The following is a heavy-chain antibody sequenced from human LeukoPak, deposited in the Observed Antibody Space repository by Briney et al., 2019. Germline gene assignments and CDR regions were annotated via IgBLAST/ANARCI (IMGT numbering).Heavy chain of an antibody. J-gene: IGHJ5*02. Sequence: ASVKVSCKASGYTFTSYYMHWVRQATGQGLEWMGWMNPNSGNTGYAQKFQGRVTMTRNTSISTAYMELSSLRSEDTAVYYCARGTFGIVGATLAWGQGTLVTVSS. V-gene: IGHV1-8*02. CDR2: MNPNSGNT. CDR1: GYTFTSYY. CDR3: ARGTFGIVGATLA. D-gene: IGHD1-26*01.